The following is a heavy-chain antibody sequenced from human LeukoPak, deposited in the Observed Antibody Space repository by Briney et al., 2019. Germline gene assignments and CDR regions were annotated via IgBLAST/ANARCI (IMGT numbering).Heavy chain of an antibody. CDR1: EGTISSRNW. CDR2: IYHSGST. V-gene: IGHV4-4*02. CDR3: ARGLQLWFDY. Sequence: LASTCHDSEGTISSRNWRGWVREPPGKGLEWIGEIYHSGSTNYNPSLKSRVTISVDKSKNQFSLKLSSVTAADTAVYYCARGLQLWFDYWGQGTLVTVSS. J-gene: IGHJ5*01. D-gene: IGHD5-18*01.